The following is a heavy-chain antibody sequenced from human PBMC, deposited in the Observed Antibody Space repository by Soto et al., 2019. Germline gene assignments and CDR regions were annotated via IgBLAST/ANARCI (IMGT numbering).Heavy chain of an antibody. CDR3: ARVPVLLYAFDI. CDR1: GFTFSSYW. CDR2: INSDGSST. Sequence: GGSLRLSCAASGFTFSSYWMHWVRQAPGKGLVWVSRINSDGSSTSYADSVKGRFTISRDNAKNTLYLQMNSLRAEDTAVYYCARVPVLLYAFDIWGQGTMVNVSS. V-gene: IGHV3-74*01. J-gene: IGHJ3*02. D-gene: IGHD3-10*01.